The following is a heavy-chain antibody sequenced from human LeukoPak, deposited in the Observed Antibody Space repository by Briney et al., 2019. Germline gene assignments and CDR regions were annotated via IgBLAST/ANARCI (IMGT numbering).Heavy chain of an antibody. CDR3: ARDRERWSTYWFDP. CDR2: IIPIFGIA. J-gene: IGHJ5*02. D-gene: IGHD4-23*01. V-gene: IGHV1-69*04. Sequence: SVKVSCKASGGTFSSYTISWVRQAPGQGLEWMGRIIPIFGIANYAQKFQGRVTITADKSTSTAYMELSSLRSEDTAVYYCARDRERWSTYWFDPWGQGTLVTVSS. CDR1: GGTFSSYT.